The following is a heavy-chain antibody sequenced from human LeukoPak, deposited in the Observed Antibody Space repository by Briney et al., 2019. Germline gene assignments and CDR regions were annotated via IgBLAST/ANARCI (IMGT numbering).Heavy chain of an antibody. D-gene: IGHD5-18*01. CDR1: GFTFSSYA. V-gene: IGHV3-23*01. J-gene: IGHJ4*02. CDR3: VHVDTAIDY. Sequence: PGGSLRLSCAASGFTFSSYAMSWVRQAPGKGLDWVSAISGSGGKTYYADSVKGRFTISRDNSKTTLYQKMNSLRAEDTAIYYCVHVDTAIDYYGQGPLATVTS. CDR2: ISGSGGKT.